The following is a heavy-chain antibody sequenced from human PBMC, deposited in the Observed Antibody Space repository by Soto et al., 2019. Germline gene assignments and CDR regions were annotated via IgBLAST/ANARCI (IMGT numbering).Heavy chain of an antibody. J-gene: IGHJ4*02. CDR1: GASFTSNDW. CDR2: IYRTAST. CDR3: ASRDPGTSVDY. Sequence: SETLSLTCAVSGASFTSNDWWTWVRQPPGRGLEWIGEIYRTASTNYNPSLKSRVTISLDKSENQFSLKVTSLTAADTAVYYCASRDPGTSVDYWGRRTLVAVSS. D-gene: IGHD1-7*01. V-gene: IGHV4-4*02.